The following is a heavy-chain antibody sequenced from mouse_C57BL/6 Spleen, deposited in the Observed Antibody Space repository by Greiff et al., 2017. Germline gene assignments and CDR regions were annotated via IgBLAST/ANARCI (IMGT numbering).Heavy chain of an antibody. CDR2: ISDGGSYT. J-gene: IGHJ4*01. CDR1: GFTFSSYA. V-gene: IGHV5-4*03. D-gene: IGHD2-2*01. Sequence: EVMLVESGGGLVKPGGSLKLSCAASGFTFSSYAMSWVRQTPEKRLEWVATISDGGSYTYYPDNVKGRFTISRDNAKNNLYLQMSHLKSEDTAMYYCARVWLRYAMDYWGQGTSVTVSS. CDR3: ARVWLRYAMDY.